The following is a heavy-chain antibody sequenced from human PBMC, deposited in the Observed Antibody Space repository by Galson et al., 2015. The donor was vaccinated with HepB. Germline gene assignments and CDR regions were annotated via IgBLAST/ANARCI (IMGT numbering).Heavy chain of an antibody. J-gene: IGHJ1*01. CDR2: IKVRVDGGTT. D-gene: IGHD6-19*01. Sequence: SLRLSCAASGFTFSGAWMSWVRQAPGKGLEWIGFIKVRVDGGTTDYAAPVKDRFTISRDDSKNMLYLQMDSLKTEGTAVYYCTTAHGSVWYARWGQGIPVTVSS. CDR3: TTAHGSVWYAR. CDR1: GFTFSGAW. V-gene: IGHV3-15*01.